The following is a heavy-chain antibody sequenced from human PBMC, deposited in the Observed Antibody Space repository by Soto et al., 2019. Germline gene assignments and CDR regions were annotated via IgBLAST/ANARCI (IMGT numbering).Heavy chain of an antibody. D-gene: IGHD4-17*01. CDR2: IYYSGST. CDR3: ARGQYHDYGDYDYPHFDY. V-gene: IGHV4-59*01. Sequence: PSETLSLTCTVSGGSISSYYWSWIRQPPGKGLEWIGYIYYSGSTNYNPSLKSRVTISVDTSKNQFSLKLSSVTAADTAVYYCARGQYHDYGDYDYPHFDYWGQGTLVTVSS. J-gene: IGHJ4*02. CDR1: GGSISSYY.